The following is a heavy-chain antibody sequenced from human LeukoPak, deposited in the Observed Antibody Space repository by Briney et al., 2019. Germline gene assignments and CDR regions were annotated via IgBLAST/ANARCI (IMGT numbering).Heavy chain of an antibody. CDR2: IYSGGST. CDR1: GFTVSSNY. V-gene: IGHV3-66*02. J-gene: IGHJ4*02. Sequence: RGSLRLSCAASGFTVSSNYMSWVRQAPGKGLEWVSVIYSGGSTYYADSVKGRFTISRDNSKNTLYLQMNSLRAEDTAVYYCASQHDYGDAGSDYWGQGTLVTVSS. CDR3: ASQHDYGDAGSDY. D-gene: IGHD4-17*01.